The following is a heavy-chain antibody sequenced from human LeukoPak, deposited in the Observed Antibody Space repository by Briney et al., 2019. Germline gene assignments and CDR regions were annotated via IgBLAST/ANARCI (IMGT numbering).Heavy chain of an antibody. D-gene: IGHD5-12*01. CDR1: GFTFSSYS. Sequence: PGGSLRLSCAASGFTFSSYSMNWVRQAPGKGLEWVSYISSSSSTIYYADSVKGRFTTSRDNAKNSLYLQMNSLRAEDTVVYYCARVGLRSRGALDIWGQGTMVTVSS. J-gene: IGHJ3*02. V-gene: IGHV3-48*01. CDR2: ISSSSSTI. CDR3: ARVGLRSRGALDI.